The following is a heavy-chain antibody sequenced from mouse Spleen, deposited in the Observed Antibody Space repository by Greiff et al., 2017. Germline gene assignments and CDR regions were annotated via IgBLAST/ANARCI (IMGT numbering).Heavy chain of an antibody. D-gene: IGHD2-4*01. Sequence: EVNVVESGGGLVKPGGSLKLSCAASGFTFSSYAMSWVRQTPEKRLEWVATISDGGSYTYYPDNVKGRFTISRDNAKNNLYLQMSHLKSEDTAMYYCARDEDDYDYFDYWGQGTTLTVSS. CDR1: GFTFSSYA. CDR3: ARDEDDYDYFDY. V-gene: IGHV5-4*01. J-gene: IGHJ2*01. CDR2: ISDGGSYT.